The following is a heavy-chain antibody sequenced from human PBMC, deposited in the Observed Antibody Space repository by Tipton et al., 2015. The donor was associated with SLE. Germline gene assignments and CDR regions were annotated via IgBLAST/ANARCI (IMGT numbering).Heavy chain of an antibody. V-gene: IGHV4-39*01. CDR1: GGSISSSSYY. CDR2: IYYSGST. D-gene: IGHD5-18*01. J-gene: IGHJ4*02. CDR3: ARPSEDGYVFDY. Sequence: TLSLTCTVSGGSISSSSYYWGWIRKPPGKGLEWIGGIYYSGSTYYNPSLKSRVTISVDTSKNQFSLKLSSVTAADTAVYYCARPSEDGYVFDYWGQGTLVTVSS.